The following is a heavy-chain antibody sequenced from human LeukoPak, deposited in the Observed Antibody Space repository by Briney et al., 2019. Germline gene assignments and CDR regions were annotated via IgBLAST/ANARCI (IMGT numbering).Heavy chain of an antibody. CDR3: AKAGEGSSSWYLEYYFDY. V-gene: IGHV3-30*18. CDR1: GFTFSSYG. CDR2: ISYDGSNK. D-gene: IGHD6-13*01. J-gene: IGHJ4*02. Sequence: GGSLRLSCAASGFTFSSYGMHWVRQAPGKGLEWVAVISYDGSNKYDADSVKGRFTISRDNSKNTLYLQMNSLRAEDTAVYYCAKAGEGSSSWYLEYYFDYWGQGTLVTVSS.